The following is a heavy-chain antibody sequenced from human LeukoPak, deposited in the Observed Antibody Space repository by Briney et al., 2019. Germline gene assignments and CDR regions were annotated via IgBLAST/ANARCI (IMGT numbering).Heavy chain of an antibody. J-gene: IGHJ4*02. D-gene: IGHD6-19*01. CDR2: IYYSGST. CDR3: ARLIAVAGPRAYYFDY. V-gene: IGHV4-59*01. Sequence: SETLSLTCTVSGGSIRSYYWSWIRQPPGKGLEWIGYIYYSGSTNYNPSLKSRVTISVDTSKNQFSLNLSSVTAADTAVYYCARLIAVAGPRAYYFDYWGQGTLVTVSS. CDR1: GGSIRSYY.